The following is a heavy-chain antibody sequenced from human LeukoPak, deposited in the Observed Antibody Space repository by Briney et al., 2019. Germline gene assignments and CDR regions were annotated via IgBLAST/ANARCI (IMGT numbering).Heavy chain of an antibody. CDR3: ARQNFRLSSYFDY. J-gene: IGHJ4*02. CDR1: GVSISSYY. Sequence: PSETLSLTCTVSGVSISSYYWSWLRQPPGKGLEWIGYIYYSGSTNYNPSLKSRVTISVDTSKNQFSLKLSSVTAADTAVYYCARQNFRLSSYFDYWGQGTLVTVSS. CDR2: IYYSGST. V-gene: IGHV4-59*08. D-gene: IGHD2-2*01.